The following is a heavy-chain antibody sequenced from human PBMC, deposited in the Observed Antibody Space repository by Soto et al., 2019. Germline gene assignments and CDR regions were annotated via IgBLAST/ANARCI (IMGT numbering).Heavy chain of an antibody. V-gene: IGHV4-39*01. D-gene: IGHD3-3*01. CDR3: ARHWGYDFWSGYYDAFDI. CDR1: GGSISSSSYY. Sequence: SETLSLTCTVSGGSISSSSYYWGWIRQPPGKGLEWIGSIYYSGSTYYNPSLKSRVTISVDTSKNQFSLKLSSVTAADTAVYYCARHWGYDFWSGYYDAFDIWGQGTMVTVS. J-gene: IGHJ3*02. CDR2: IYYSGST.